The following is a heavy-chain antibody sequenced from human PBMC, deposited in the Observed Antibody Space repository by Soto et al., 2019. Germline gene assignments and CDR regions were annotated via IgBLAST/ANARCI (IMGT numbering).Heavy chain of an antibody. V-gene: IGHV1-18*01. CDR1: GYTFTSYG. CDR2: ISAYNGNT. J-gene: IGHJ6*02. D-gene: IGHD3-9*01. Sequence: QVQLVQSGAEVKKPGASVKVSCKASGYTFTSYGISWVRQAPGQGLEWMGWISAYNGNTNYAQKLQGRVTMTTDTSTSTAYMELRSLRSDDTAVYYWARDREDMVPGYCRDYYYGMDVWGQGTTVTVSS. CDR3: ARDREDMVPGYCRDYYYGMDV.